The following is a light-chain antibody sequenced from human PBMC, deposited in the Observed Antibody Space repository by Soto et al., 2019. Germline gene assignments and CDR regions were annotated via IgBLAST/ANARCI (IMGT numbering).Light chain of an antibody. J-gene: IGKJ5*01. Sequence: DIQLTQSPSSLSASVGDRVTITCRSSQTISTFLHWFQQKPGKAPNILIYDASTLKSGVPSRFRGSGSGTHFTLTISSLQPDDFATYYCQHYLRSSYTFGQGTRLEIK. CDR1: QTISTF. CDR3: QHYLRSSYT. CDR2: DAS. V-gene: IGKV1-5*01.